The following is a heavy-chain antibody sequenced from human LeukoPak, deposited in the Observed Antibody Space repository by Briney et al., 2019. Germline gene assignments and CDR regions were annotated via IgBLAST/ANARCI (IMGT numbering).Heavy chain of an antibody. CDR2: SSAYNGNT. CDR1: GYTFTSYG. CDR3: ARDKDSSGWSYYYYYGMDV. Sequence: ASVKVSCKAAGYTFTSYGISGLRRAPGQGLEWMGGSSAYNGNTNYAQKLQGRVTMTTDTSTSTAYMELRSLRSDDTAVYYCARDKDSSGWSYYYYYGMDVWGQGTTVTVSS. J-gene: IGHJ6*02. D-gene: IGHD6-19*01. V-gene: IGHV1-18*01.